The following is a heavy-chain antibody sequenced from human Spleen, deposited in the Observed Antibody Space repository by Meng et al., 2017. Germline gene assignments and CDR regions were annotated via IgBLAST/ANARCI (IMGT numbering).Heavy chain of an antibody. CDR2: INHSGST. CDR3: ARGPTTMAHDFDY. V-gene: IGHV4-34*01. Sequence: QGQLRPWVSGLLKASETLSPTCVVSGGSFSDYYWSWIRQPPGKGLEWIGEINHSGSTNYNPSLESRATISVDTSQNNLSLKLSSVTAADSAVYYCARGPTTMAHDFDYWGQGTLVTVSS. CDR1: GGSFSDYY. J-gene: IGHJ4*02. D-gene: IGHD4-11*01.